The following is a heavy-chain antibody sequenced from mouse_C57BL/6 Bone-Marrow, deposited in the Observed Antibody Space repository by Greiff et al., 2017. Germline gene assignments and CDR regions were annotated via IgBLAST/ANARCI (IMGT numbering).Heavy chain of an antibody. V-gene: IGHV5-16*01. Sequence: EVQWVESEGGLVQPGSSMKLSCTASGFTFSDYYMAWVRQVPEKGLEWVANINYDGSSTYYLDSLKSRFIISRDNAKNILYLQMSSLKSEDTATYYCARGPRYYGSRYWYFDVWGTGTTVTVSS. J-gene: IGHJ1*03. CDR2: INYDGSST. CDR3: ARGPRYYGSRYWYFDV. D-gene: IGHD1-1*01. CDR1: GFTFSDYY.